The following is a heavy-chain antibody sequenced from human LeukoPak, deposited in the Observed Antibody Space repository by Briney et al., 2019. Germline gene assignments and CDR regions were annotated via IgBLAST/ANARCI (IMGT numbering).Heavy chain of an antibody. CDR3: AHPTEYSSSWYGNWFDP. V-gene: IGHV3-23*01. Sequence: GGSLRLSCAASGFTFSTYAMNWVRQAPGKGLEWVSAISANGGSTYYADSVKGRFTISRDNSRNTLYLQMNSLRAEDTAVYYCAHPTEYSSSWYGNWFDPWGQGTLVTVSS. D-gene: IGHD6-13*01. CDR2: ISANGGST. J-gene: IGHJ5*02. CDR1: GFTFSTYA.